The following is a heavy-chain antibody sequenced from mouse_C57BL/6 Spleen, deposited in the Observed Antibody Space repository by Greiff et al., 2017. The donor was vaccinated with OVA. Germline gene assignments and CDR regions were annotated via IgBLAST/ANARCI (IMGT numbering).Heavy chain of an antibody. CDR3: ARGTTVVATRLYFDY. J-gene: IGHJ2*01. CDR1: GYTFTSYW. V-gene: IGHV1-69*01. Sequence: QVQLKQPGAELVMPGASVKLSCKASGYTFTSYWMHWVKQRPGQGLEWIGEIDPSDSYTNYNQKFKGKSTLTVDKSSSTAYMQLSSLTSEDSAVYYCARGTTVVATRLYFDYWGQGTTLTVSS. CDR2: IDPSDSYT. D-gene: IGHD1-1*01.